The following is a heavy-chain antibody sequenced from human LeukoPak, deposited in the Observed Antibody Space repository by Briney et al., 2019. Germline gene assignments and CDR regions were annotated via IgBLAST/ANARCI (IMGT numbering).Heavy chain of an antibody. V-gene: IGHV3-53*01. Sequence: GGSLRLSCAASGFTVSSNYMSWVRQAPGKGLEWVSVIYSGGSTYYADSVKGRLTISRDNSKNTLYLQMNSLRAEDTAVYYCAGGRDGYKNDYWGQGTLVTVSS. CDR1: GFTVSSNY. J-gene: IGHJ4*02. CDR2: IYSGGST. D-gene: IGHD5-24*01. CDR3: AGGRDGYKNDY.